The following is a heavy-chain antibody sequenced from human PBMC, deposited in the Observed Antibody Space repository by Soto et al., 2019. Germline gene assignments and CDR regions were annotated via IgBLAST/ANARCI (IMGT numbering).Heavy chain of an antibody. CDR2: MSDDGSND. Sequence: QVQLVESGGGVVQPGRSLRLSCAASGFTFNNYGMHWVRQAPGKVLEWVAVMSDDGSNDIYADSVKGRFTISRDNSKNMLYLQMNSLRAEDTAVYYCAKDLGSGSYYTFDYWVQGTLVTVSS. CDR3: AKDLGSGSYYTFDY. V-gene: IGHV3-30*18. CDR1: GFTFNNYG. J-gene: IGHJ4*02. D-gene: IGHD1-26*01.